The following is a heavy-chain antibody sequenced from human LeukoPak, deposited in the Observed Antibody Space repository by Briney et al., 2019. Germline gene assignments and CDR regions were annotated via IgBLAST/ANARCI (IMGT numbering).Heavy chain of an antibody. CDR2: IIPILGIA. CDR1: GGTFSSYA. Sequence: SVKVSCKASGGTFSSYAFSWVRQAPGQGLEWMGRIIPILGIANYARKFQGRVTVTADKSTSTAYMELSSLRSEDTAVYYCASQDYYDSSGYYYYGMDVWGQGTTVTVSS. V-gene: IGHV1-69*04. J-gene: IGHJ6*02. D-gene: IGHD3-22*01. CDR3: ASQDYYDSSGYYYYGMDV.